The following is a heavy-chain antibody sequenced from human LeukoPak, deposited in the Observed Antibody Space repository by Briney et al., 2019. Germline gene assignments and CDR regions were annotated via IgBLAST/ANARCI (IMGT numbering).Heavy chain of an antibody. CDR1: GFTFSSYG. V-gene: IGHV3-30*18. Sequence: GGSLRLSCAASGFTFSSYGMHWVRQAPGKGLEWVAVISYDGSNKYYADSVKGRFTISRDNSKNTLYLQMNSLRAVDTAVYYCAKDADYDILTGYGDYWGQGTLVTVSS. CDR2: ISYDGSNK. J-gene: IGHJ4*02. D-gene: IGHD3-9*01. CDR3: AKDADYDILTGYGDY.